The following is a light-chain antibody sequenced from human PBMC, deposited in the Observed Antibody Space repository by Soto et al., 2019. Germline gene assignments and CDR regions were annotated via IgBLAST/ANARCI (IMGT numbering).Light chain of an antibody. V-gene: IGKV1-39*01. Sequence: DIQMTQSPSSLSASVGDRVPIPSRASKSIGTYLNWYQHKPGKAPKLLIFGASNLQSGVSSGFSGSGSGSEFILTISSLQPEDFATYYCQQTYSTPAFTFGQGTKLEIK. CDR2: GAS. CDR1: KSIGTY. J-gene: IGKJ2*01. CDR3: QQTYSTPAFT.